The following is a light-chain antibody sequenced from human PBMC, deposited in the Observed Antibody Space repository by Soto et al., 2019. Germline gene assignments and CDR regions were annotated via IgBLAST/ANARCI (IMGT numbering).Light chain of an antibody. CDR1: QSVSNY. CDR3: QQYGSSGT. Sequence: EIVLTQSPATLSLSPGERATLSCRASQSVSNYLAWYQQKPGRAPRLLIYGASNRATGIPGRFSGSGSGTDFTLTISRLEPEDFAVYYCQQYGSSGTFGQGTKVDIK. V-gene: IGKV3-20*01. J-gene: IGKJ1*01. CDR2: GAS.